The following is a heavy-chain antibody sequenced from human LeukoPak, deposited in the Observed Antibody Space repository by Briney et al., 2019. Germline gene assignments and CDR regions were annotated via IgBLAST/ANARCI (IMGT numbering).Heavy chain of an antibody. CDR2: IGTAGDT. CDR1: LLTFSSYD. D-gene: IGHD2-2*01. CDR3: ARARGDLTAAMDY. V-gene: IGHV3-13*01. J-gene: IGHJ4*02. Sequence: GWSLSLSSAASLLTFSSYDMHWVGRATGKGGECVSAIGTAGDTYYPGSVKGRFTIARGNAKNSLYLQMNSLRDGDTAVYYCARARGDLTAAMDYWGQGTLVTVSS.